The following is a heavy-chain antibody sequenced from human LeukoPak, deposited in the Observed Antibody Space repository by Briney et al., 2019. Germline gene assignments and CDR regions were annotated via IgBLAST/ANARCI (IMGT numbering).Heavy chain of an antibody. CDR2: INHSGST. CDR1: GGSFSGFY. J-gene: IGHJ4*02. CDR3: ARLAAAGFSFDY. D-gene: IGHD6-13*01. Sequence: SETLSLTCAVYGGSFSGFYWSWIRQPPGKGLEWTGEINHSGSTNYNPSLKSRVTISVDTSKNQFSLKLSSVTAADTAVYYCARLAAAGFSFDYWGQGTLVTVSS. V-gene: IGHV4-34*01.